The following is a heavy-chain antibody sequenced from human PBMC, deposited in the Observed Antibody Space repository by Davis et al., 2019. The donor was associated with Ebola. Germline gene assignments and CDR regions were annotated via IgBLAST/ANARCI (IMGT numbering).Heavy chain of an antibody. CDR3: ATTPRDSSWHYFDY. Sequence: AASVKVSCKASGYTFTGYYMHWVRQAPGQGLEWMGWINPNSGGTNYAQKFQGWVTMTRDTSISTAYMELSRLRSDDTAVYYCATTPRDSSWHYFDYWGQGTLVTVSS. CDR1: GYTFTGYY. V-gene: IGHV1-2*04. J-gene: IGHJ4*02. D-gene: IGHD6-13*01. CDR2: INPNSGGT.